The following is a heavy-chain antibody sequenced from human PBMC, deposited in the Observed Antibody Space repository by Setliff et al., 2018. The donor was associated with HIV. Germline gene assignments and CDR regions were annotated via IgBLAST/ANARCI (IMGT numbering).Heavy chain of an antibody. J-gene: IGHJ2*01. CDR2: IYYSGST. D-gene: IGHD3-22*01. Sequence: PSETLSLTCTVSGDSIGSSSYYWAWIRQPPGKGLEWIGNIYYSGSTYYNPSLKTRVTISVDGSKNQFSLKLKSVTAADTAVYYCARHQGKYYGSSGYSGWFFDLWGRGTLVTVSS. CDR1: GDSIGSSSYY. V-gene: IGHV4-39*01. CDR3: ARHQGKYYGSSGYSGWFFDL.